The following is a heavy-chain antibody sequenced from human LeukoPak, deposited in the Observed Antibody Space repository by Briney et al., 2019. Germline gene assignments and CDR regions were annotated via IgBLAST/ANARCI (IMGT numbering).Heavy chain of an antibody. J-gene: IGHJ4*02. CDR1: GGSISNKY. V-gene: IGHV4-59*08. D-gene: IGHD6-19*01. CDR3: ARVVPSGWYDY. CDR2: IYYSGST. Sequence: SETLSLTCTVSGGSISNKYWSWIRQPPGKGLEWIGYIYYSGSTNYNPSLKSRVTISVDTSKNQFSLKLSSVTAADTAVYYCARVVPSGWYDYWGQGTLVTVSS.